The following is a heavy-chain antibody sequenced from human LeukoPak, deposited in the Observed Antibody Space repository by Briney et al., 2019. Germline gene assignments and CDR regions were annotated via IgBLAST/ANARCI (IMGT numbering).Heavy chain of an antibody. CDR3: ARAVCSSTSCIGYYYYYMDV. V-gene: IGHV4-59*08. J-gene: IGHJ6*03. Sequence: PSETLSLTCTVSGGSISSYYWSWIRQTPGKGLEWIGSIHYSGSTKYSPSLKSRVTISVDTSRNQFSLKLSSVTAADTAVYYCARAVCSSTSCIGYYYYYMDVWGKGTTVTVSS. CDR2: IHYSGST. CDR1: GGSISSYY. D-gene: IGHD2-2*01.